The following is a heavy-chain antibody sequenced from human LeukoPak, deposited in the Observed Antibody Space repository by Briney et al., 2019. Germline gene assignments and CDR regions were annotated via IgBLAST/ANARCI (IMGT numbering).Heavy chain of an antibody. CDR3: ARDPPRIQSSYYYYGMDV. CDR2: ISTTSSYI. Sequence: GGSLRLSCAASGFTFSDYSMNWVRQAPGKGLEWVSSISTTSSYIYYADSVKGRFTISRDNAKNSLYLQMNSLRAEDTAVYYCARDPPRIQSSYYYYGMDVWGQGTTVTVSS. D-gene: IGHD5-18*01. CDR1: GFTFSDYS. J-gene: IGHJ6*02. V-gene: IGHV3-21*01.